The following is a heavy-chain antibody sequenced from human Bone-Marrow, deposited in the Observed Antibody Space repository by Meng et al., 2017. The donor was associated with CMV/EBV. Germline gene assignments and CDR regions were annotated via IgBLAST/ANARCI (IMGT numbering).Heavy chain of an antibody. CDR2: ISGSGGST. J-gene: IGHJ6*02. Sequence: MSWVRQAPGKWSEWVSGISGSGGSTYYADSVKGRFTISRDNSKNTVYLQMNSLRAEDTAVYYCANGQTDELRFLEWFTAAIWGMDVWGQGTTVTVSS. CDR3: ANGQTDELRFLEWFTAAIWGMDV. D-gene: IGHD3-3*01. V-gene: IGHV3-23*01.